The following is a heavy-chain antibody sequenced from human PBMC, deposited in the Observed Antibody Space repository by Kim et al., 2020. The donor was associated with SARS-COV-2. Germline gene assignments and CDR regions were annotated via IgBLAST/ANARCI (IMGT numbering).Heavy chain of an antibody. CDR2: ISRSGNTS. D-gene: IGHD1-20*01. Sequence: GGSLRLSCDASGFAFNICAMTWVRQSPGRGLEWISTISRSGNTSYYADAVKGRFTISRDNSNNTLFLQMNRLRAEDTATYFCAKSPVRITGFFDFWGQGTVVSVSS. CDR3: AKSPVRITGFFDF. J-gene: IGHJ4*02. V-gene: IGHV3-23*01. CDR1: GFAFNICA.